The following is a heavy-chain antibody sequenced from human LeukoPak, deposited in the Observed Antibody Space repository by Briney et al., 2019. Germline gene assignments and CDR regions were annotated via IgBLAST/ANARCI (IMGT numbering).Heavy chain of an antibody. Sequence: SETLSLTCAVYGGSFSGYYWSWVRQPPEKGLEWIGEINHSGSTNYNPSLKSRVTISVDTSKNQFSLKLSSVTAADTAVYYCARERGYFDTRDYWGQGTLVTVSS. J-gene: IGHJ4*02. V-gene: IGHV4-34*01. CDR3: ARERGYFDTRDY. CDR1: GGSFSGYY. D-gene: IGHD3-9*01. CDR2: INHSGST.